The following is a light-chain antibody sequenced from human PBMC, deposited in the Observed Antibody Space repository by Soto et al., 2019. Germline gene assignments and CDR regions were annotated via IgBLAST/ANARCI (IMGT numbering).Light chain of an antibody. J-gene: IGLJ1*01. V-gene: IGLV2-14*01. CDR2: DVS. Sequence: QSVLTRPASVSGSPGQSITISCTGTSSDVGGSNYVSWYQQLPGKAPKLMIYDVSDRPSGVSNRFSGSKSSNTASLTISGLQGEDEADYYCSSYTSSSLYVFGTGTKVTVL. CDR3: SSYTSSSLYV. CDR1: SSDVGGSNY.